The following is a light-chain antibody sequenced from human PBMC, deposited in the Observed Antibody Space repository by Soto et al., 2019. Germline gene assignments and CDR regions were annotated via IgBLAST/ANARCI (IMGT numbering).Light chain of an antibody. CDR3: QAWGTGVV. J-gene: IGLJ3*02. CDR2: VTSDGRH. V-gene: IGLV4-69*01. Sequence: QLVLTQSPSASASPGASVKRTYTMSSGHSDYAIAWHQQQPEKGPRYLMKVTSDGRHTKGDGIPDRFSGSSSGADRYLTISSLRSDDEADYYCQAWGTGVVFGGGTQLTVL. CDR1: SGHSDYA.